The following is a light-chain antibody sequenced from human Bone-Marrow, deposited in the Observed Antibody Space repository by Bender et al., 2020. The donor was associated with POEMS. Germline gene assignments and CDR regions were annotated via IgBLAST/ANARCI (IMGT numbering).Light chain of an antibody. CDR1: SSDVGGCNC. J-gene: IGLJ3*02. CDR2: DVI. Sequence: QSALAQPASVSGSPGQSITISCTGTSSDVGGCNCVSWYQQHPGKAPKLLIYDVITRPSGVSSRFSGSKSGNTASLTISGLQADDEAYYYCSSYTTSANEVFGGGTKLTVL. V-gene: IGLV2-14*03. CDR3: SSYTTSANEV.